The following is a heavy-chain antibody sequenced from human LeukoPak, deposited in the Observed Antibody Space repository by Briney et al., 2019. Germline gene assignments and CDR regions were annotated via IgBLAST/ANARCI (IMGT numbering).Heavy chain of an antibody. Sequence: GGSLRLSCAASGFTFSSAWMHWVRQVPGKGLVWVSRINGGGTSISYADSVKGRFTISRDNAKNMLYLQMDSLRGEDSAVYYCPRSRGNSYGYWDSWGQGTLVTVSS. CDR2: INGGGTSI. D-gene: IGHD5-18*01. CDR1: GFTFSSAW. J-gene: IGHJ4*02. CDR3: PRSRGNSYGYWDS. V-gene: IGHV3-74*01.